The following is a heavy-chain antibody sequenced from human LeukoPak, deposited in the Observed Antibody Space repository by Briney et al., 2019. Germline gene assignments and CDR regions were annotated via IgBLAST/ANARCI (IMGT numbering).Heavy chain of an antibody. CDR3: ARARGAVAIDY. V-gene: IGHV4-34*01. D-gene: IGHD6-19*01. CDR1: GGSFSGYY. Sequence: SETLSLTCAVYGGSFSGYYWSWIRQPPGKGLEWTGEINHSGSTNYNPSLKSRVTISVDTSKNQFSLKLSSVTAADTAVYYCARARGAVAIDYWGQGTLVTVSS. CDR2: INHSGST. J-gene: IGHJ4*02.